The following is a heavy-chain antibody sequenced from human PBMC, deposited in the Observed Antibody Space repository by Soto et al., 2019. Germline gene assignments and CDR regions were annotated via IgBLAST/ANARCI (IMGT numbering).Heavy chain of an antibody. Sequence: PSETLSLTCTVSGGSISSYYWAWIGHPPGKGLEWIGYIYYSGSTNYNPSLKSRVTISVDTSKNQFSLKLSSVTAADTAVYYCARNYDFWSGLQFDPWGQGTLVTVSS. CDR2: IYYSGST. CDR3: ARNYDFWSGLQFDP. V-gene: IGHV4-59*01. J-gene: IGHJ5*02. CDR1: GGSISSYY. D-gene: IGHD3-3*01.